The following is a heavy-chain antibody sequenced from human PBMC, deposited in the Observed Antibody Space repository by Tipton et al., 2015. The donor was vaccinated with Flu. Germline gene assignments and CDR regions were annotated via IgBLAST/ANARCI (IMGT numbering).Heavy chain of an antibody. CDR1: GGSVNGYF. J-gene: IGHJ4*02. D-gene: IGHD3-10*02. V-gene: IGHV4-59*05. CDR2: LSYSGNT. Sequence: TLSLTCSVSGGSVNGYFWSWIRQPPGKGLEWIGGLSYSGNTYYNPSLKSRVTISVDTSKSQFSLMLRSVTAADTAVYYCARLSYYDVDLRNFYFDYWGLGALVTVSS. CDR3: ARLSYYDVDLRNFYFDY.